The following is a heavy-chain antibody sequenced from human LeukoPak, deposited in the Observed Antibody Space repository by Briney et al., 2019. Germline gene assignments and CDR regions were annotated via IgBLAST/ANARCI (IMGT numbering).Heavy chain of an antibody. CDR3: AREQKKWLRCLDY. J-gene: IGHJ4*02. CDR1: GYTFTCYY. V-gene: IGHV1-2*02. CDR2: INPNSGGT. D-gene: IGHD5-12*01. Sequence: ASVKVSCKASGYTFTCYYMHWVRQAPGQGLEWMGWINPNSGGTDYAQKFQGRVTMTRDTSISTAYMELSRLRSDDTAVYYCAREQKKWLRCLDYWGQGTLVTVSS.